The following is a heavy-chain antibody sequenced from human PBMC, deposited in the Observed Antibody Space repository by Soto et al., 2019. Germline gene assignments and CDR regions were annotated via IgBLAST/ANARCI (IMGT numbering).Heavy chain of an antibody. D-gene: IGHD3-16*01. V-gene: IGHV3-48*02. CDR3: ARDARNADYDY. CDR1: GFTFSIHA. Sequence: EVHLVESGGGLVQPGGSLRLSCEVSGFTFSIHAMNWVRQAPGKGLEWVAYIHGTRSIIYYADSVKGRFTISRDNAKKSLFLQMDSLRDEDTAVYYCARDARNADYDYWGQGTLVTVSS. J-gene: IGHJ4*02. CDR2: IHGTRSII.